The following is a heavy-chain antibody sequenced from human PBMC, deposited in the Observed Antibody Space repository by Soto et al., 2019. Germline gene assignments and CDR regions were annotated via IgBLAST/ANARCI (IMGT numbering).Heavy chain of an antibody. V-gene: IGHV3-66*01. CDR1: GFTVSSNY. CDR3: AGGSSWHDAFDI. D-gene: IGHD6-13*01. CDR2: IYSSGST. J-gene: IGHJ3*02. Sequence: EVQLVESGGGLVQPGGSLRLSCADSGFTVSSNYMSWVRQAPGKGLEWVSVIYSSGSTYYADSVKGRFTIPRDNSKNTLYLQMNSLRAEDTAVYYCAGGSSWHDAFDIWGQGPMVTVSS.